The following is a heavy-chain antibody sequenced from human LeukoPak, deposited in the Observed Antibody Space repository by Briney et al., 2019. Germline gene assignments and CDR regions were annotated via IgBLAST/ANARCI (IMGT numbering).Heavy chain of an antibody. CDR1: GFPFSTYW. CDR3: ASGDYYYDSSGLGT. V-gene: IGHV3-7*03. Sequence: QPGGSLRLSCAASGFPFSTYWMSWVRQAPGKGLEWVANINQDGTEKYYVDSVKGRFTISRDNAKNSLYLQMNSLRAEDTALYHCASGDYYYDSSGLGTWGQGTLVTVSS. J-gene: IGHJ5*02. CDR2: INQDGTEK. D-gene: IGHD3-22*01.